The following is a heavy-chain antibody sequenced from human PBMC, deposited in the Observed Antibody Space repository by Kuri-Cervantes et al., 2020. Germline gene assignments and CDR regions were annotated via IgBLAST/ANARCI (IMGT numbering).Heavy chain of an antibody. V-gene: IGHV4-59*12. J-gene: IGHJ4*02. D-gene: IGHD3-22*01. CDR1: GGPISTYY. CDR3: ARHSTTYYYDSSGIGSLIENYYFNY. CDR2: IYHSGST. Sequence: SETLSLTCTVSGGPISTYYWSWIRQPPGKGLEWIGYIYHSGSTNHNPSLKSRVTISVDTSKNQFSLRLCSVTAADTAVYYCARHSTTYYYDSSGIGSLIENYYFNYWGQGTLVTVSS.